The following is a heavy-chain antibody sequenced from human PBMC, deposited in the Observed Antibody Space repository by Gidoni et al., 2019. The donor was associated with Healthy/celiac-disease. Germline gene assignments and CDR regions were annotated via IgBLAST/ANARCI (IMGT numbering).Heavy chain of an antibody. J-gene: IGHJ4*02. CDR2: INHSGST. D-gene: IGHD3-3*01. V-gene: IGHV4-34*01. Sequence: QVQLQQWGAGLLKPSETLSLTCAVYGGSFSGYYWSWIRPPPGKGLEWIGEINHSGSTNYNPPLKSRVTISVDTSKNQFSLKLSSVTAADTAVYYCARGNDFWSGYYIDYWGQGTLVTVSS. CDR3: ARGNDFWSGYYIDY. CDR1: GGSFSGYY.